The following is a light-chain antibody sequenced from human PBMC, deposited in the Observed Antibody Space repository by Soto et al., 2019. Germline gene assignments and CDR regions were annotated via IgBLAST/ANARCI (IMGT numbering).Light chain of an antibody. CDR2: KAS. Sequence: DIQMTQSPSTLSGSVGDRVTIACGASQTISSWLAWYQQKPGKAPKLLIYKASTLKSGVPSRFSGSGSGTGFTLTISSLQPDDFATYYCQHYSTYSPTFGQGTKVDI. CDR3: QHYSTYSPT. V-gene: IGKV1-5*03. CDR1: QTISSW. J-gene: IGKJ1*01.